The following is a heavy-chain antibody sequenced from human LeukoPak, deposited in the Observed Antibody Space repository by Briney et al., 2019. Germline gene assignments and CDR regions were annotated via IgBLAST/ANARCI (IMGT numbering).Heavy chain of an antibody. Sequence: PSETLSLTCSVSGGSISSGPYFWSWIRQPPGKGLEWIGYIYYIGRPTYNPSLKSRVTISIDTSKNQFSLRLSSVSAADTAVYYCARMDQQWLRYFDYWGQGTLVTVSS. D-gene: IGHD5-12*01. CDR2: IYYIGRP. CDR1: GGSISSGPYF. J-gene: IGHJ4*02. V-gene: IGHV4-61*01. CDR3: ARMDQQWLRYFDY.